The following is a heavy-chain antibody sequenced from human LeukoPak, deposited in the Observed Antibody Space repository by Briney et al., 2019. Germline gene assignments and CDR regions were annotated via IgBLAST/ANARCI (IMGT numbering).Heavy chain of an antibody. V-gene: IGHV3-23*01. CDR2: ISGSGGNT. J-gene: IGHJ4*02. D-gene: IGHD3-22*01. Sequence: GGSLRLSCAASGFTFSSYAMSWVRQAPGKGLEWVSAISGSGGNTYYADSVKGRFTTSRDDSKNTLYLQMNSLRAEDTAVYYCAKDRTTMTNYFDYWGQGTLVTVSS. CDR1: GFTFSSYA. CDR3: AKDRTTMTNYFDY.